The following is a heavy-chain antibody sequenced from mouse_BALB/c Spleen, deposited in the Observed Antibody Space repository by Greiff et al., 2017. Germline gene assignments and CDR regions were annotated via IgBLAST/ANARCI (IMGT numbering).Heavy chain of an antibody. CDR2: IDPFNGGT. D-gene: IGHD4-1*01. Sequence: VQLQQSGPELMKPGASVKISCKASGYSFTSYYMHWVKQSLGKSLEWIGYIDPFNGGTSYNQKFKGKATLTVDKSSSTAYMHLSSLTSEDSAVYYCACNWVYAMDYWGQGTSVTVSS. CDR3: ACNWVYAMDY. J-gene: IGHJ4*01. V-gene: IGHV1S135*01. CDR1: GYSFTSYY.